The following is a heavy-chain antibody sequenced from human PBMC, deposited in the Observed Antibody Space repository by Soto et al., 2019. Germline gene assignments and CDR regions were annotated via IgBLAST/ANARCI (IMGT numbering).Heavy chain of an antibody. Sequence: GGSLRLSCAASGFTFSSYGMHWVRQAPGKGLEWVAVIWYDGSNKYYADSVKGRFTISRDNSKNTLYLQMNSLRAEDTAVYYCATSTVTTAFDGMDVWGQGTTVTVSS. CDR1: GFTFSSYG. CDR3: ATSTVTTAFDGMDV. V-gene: IGHV3-33*01. CDR2: IWYDGSNK. D-gene: IGHD4-17*01. J-gene: IGHJ6*02.